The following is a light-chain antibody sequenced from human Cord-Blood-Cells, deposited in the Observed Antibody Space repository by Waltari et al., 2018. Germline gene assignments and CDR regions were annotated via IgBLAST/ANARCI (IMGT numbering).Light chain of an antibody. CDR1: SGSIASNQ. V-gene: IGLV6-57*01. CDR2: EDN. Sequence: NFMLTQPHSVSESPGKTVTLSCTRSSGSIASNQVQWYQPRPGSSPTTVIYEDNQRPSGVPDRFSGSIDSSSNSASLTISGLKTEDEADYYCQSYDSSNPWVFGGGTKLTVL. J-gene: IGLJ3*02. CDR3: QSYDSSNPWV.